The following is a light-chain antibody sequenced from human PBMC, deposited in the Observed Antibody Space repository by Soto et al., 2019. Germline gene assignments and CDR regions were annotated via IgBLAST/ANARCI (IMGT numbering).Light chain of an antibody. Sequence: QSVLTQPASVSDSPGQSITISCTGTSSDVGGSNFVSWYQQHPGKPPKLIIYDLANPPSGVSNRFSGSKSGSTASLIISRLQTEDEADYYCVSYTSSTTYVFGTGTKVTVL. CDR1: SSDVGGSNF. J-gene: IGLJ1*01. CDR2: DLA. V-gene: IGLV2-14*03. CDR3: VSYTSSTTYV.